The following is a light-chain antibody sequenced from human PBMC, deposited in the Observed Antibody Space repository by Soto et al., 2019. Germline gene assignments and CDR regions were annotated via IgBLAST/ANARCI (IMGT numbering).Light chain of an antibody. CDR2: DAY. J-gene: IGKJ4*01. CDR1: QSVSSN. CDR3: KQRSNWPLT. V-gene: IGKV3-11*01. Sequence: EIVMTQSPATLSVSPGERATFSCRASQSVSSNLAWYQQKPGQAPRLLIYDAYNRATGIQARFSGSGSGTDFTLTIRSLEPEDFAVYYCKQRSNWPLTFGGGTKVDIK.